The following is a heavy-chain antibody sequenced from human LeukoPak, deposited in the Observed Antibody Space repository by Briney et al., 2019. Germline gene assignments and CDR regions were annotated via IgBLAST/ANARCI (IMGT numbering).Heavy chain of an antibody. J-gene: IGHJ4*02. CDR1: GGSISNYY. CDR3: ARGLPDYYDSTGYFPNFDY. D-gene: IGHD3-22*01. Sequence: SETLSLTCTVSGGSISNYYWSWIRQPPGKGLEWIGYIYYSGSTYYNPSLKSRVTISVDTSKNQFSLKLSSVTAADTAVYYCARGLPDYYDSTGYFPNFDYWGQGTLVTVSS. V-gene: IGHV4-30-4*08. CDR2: IYYSGST.